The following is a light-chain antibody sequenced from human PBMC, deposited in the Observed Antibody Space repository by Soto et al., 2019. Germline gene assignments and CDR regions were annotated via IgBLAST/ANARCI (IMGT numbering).Light chain of an antibody. J-gene: IGKJ4*01. Sequence: EIVMTQSPATLSVSPGERATLSCRASQSVSSNLAWYQQKPGQAPSLLIYGASTRATGTPARFSGSVSRTEFTLTITSLQPEDSATYYCQQLASYPLTFGGGTKVDIK. V-gene: IGKV3-15*01. CDR2: GAS. CDR3: QQLASYPLT. CDR1: QSVSSN.